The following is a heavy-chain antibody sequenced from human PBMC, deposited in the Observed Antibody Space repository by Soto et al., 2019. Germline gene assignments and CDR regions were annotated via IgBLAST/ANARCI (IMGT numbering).Heavy chain of an antibody. Sequence: QVQLVQSGAEVKKPGSSVKVSCKASGGTFSSYAISWVRQAPGQGLEWMGGIIPIFGTATYAQKFQGRVTITANESTSPASTGLSSRRSEDTAVYSSARGAYQYYSSGWYYYYGMDDWGQGTTVTVSS. V-gene: IGHV1-69*01. CDR3: ARGAYQYYSSGWYYYYGMDD. CDR1: GGTFSSYA. D-gene: IGHD6-19*01. CDR2: IIPIFGTA. J-gene: IGHJ6*02.